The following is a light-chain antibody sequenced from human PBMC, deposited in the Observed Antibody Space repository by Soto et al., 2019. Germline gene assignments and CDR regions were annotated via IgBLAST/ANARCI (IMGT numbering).Light chain of an antibody. V-gene: IGKV1-12*01. Sequence: DIQMTQSPSSVSASVGHRVTISCRASQAISTWLAWYQQSPGKAPKLLIYTASSLQTGVPSRFSRSGSGTDFTLTVSSLQHEDFATYYCQQTDGFPQTFGQGTKVDIK. J-gene: IGKJ1*01. CDR2: TAS. CDR1: QAISTW. CDR3: QQTDGFPQT.